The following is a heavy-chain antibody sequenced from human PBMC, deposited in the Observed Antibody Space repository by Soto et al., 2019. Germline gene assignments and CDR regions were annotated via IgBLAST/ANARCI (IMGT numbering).Heavy chain of an antibody. CDR3: ARAHVTMVRGVIIYYYGMDV. D-gene: IGHD3-10*01. J-gene: IGHJ6*02. Sequence: SETLSLTCTVSGGSISSGGYYWSWIRQHPGKGLEWIGYIYYSGSTYYNPSLKSRVTISVDTSKNQFSLKLSSVTAADTAVYYCARAHVTMVRGVIIYYYGMDVWGQGTTVTVSS. V-gene: IGHV4-31*03. CDR2: IYYSGST. CDR1: GGSISSGGYY.